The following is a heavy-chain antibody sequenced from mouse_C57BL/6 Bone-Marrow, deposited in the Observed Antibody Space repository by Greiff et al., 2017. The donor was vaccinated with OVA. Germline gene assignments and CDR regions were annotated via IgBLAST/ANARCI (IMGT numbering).Heavy chain of an antibody. V-gene: IGHV1-81*01. CDR1: GYTFTSYG. CDR3: ARGTIWSCFDY. Sequence: QVQLQQSGAELARPGASVKLSCKASGYTFTSYGISWVKQRTGQGLEWIGEIYPRSGNTYYNEKFKGKATLTADKSSSTAYMELSSLTSEDSAVYFCARGTIWSCFDYWGQGTTLTVSS. J-gene: IGHJ2*01. CDR2: IYPRSGNT.